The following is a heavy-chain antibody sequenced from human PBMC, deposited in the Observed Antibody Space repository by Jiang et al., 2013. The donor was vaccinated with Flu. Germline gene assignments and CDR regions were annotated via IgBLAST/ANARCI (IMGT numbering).Heavy chain of an antibody. J-gene: IGHJ3*02. Sequence: GAEVKKPESSVKVSCKASGGTFSSYAISWVRQAPGQGLEWMGRIIPILGIANYAQKFQGRVTITADKSTSTAYMELSSLRSEDTAVYYCARAIAAAENAFDIWGQGTMVTVSS. CDR3: ARAIAAAENAFDI. CDR2: IIPILGIA. D-gene: IGHD6-13*01. CDR1: GGTFSSYA. V-gene: IGHV1-69*04.